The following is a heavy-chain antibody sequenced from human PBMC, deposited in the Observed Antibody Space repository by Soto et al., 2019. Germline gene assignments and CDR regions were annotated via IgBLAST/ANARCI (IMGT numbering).Heavy chain of an antibody. D-gene: IGHD6-19*01. CDR3: ARGGGSFSSGWYYDS. J-gene: IGHJ4*02. CDR1: GASITNSY. CDR2: IYYSGSI. V-gene: IGHV4-59*08. Sequence: QVQLQESGPGLVKPSETMSLTCTVSGASITNSYWNWVRKTPGKGLEWIGFIYYSGSIEYNPYLQSRVTISVDTSKNHLYLKLTSVTATDTSVYYCARGGGSFSSGWYYDSWGQGTLVTVSS.